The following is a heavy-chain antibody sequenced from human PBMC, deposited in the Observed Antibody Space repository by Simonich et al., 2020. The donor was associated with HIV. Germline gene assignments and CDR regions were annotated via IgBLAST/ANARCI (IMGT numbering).Heavy chain of an antibody. D-gene: IGHD6-19*01. V-gene: IGHV4-34*01. CDR3: ARERAAVVRRVGAFDI. CDR1: GGSFSGYY. Sequence: QVQLQQWGAGLLKPSETLSLTCAVYGGSFSGYYWSWIRQPPGKGLEWIGEINHSGRTNSNPSLKRRFTISVDTSKNQFSLKLSSVTAADTAVYYCARERAAVVRRVGAFDIWGQGTMVTVSS. CDR2: INHSGRT. J-gene: IGHJ3*02.